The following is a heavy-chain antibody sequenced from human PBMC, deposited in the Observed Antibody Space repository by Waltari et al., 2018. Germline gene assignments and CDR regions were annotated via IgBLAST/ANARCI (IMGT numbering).Heavy chain of an antibody. V-gene: IGHV1-69*12. J-gene: IGHJ4*02. CDR3: ASTVSGTLLYYGPPDY. CDR2: IIPIFGTA. D-gene: IGHD3-10*01. CDR1: GGTFSSYA. Sequence: QVQLVQSGAEVKKPGSSVKVSYKASGGTFSSYAISWVRQAPGQGLEWMGGIIPIFGTANYAQKFQGRVTITADESTSTAYMELSSLRSEDTAVYYCASTVSGTLLYYGPPDYWGQGTLVTVSS.